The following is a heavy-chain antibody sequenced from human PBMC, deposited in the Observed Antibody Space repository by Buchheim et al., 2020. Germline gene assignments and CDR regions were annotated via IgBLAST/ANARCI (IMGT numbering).Heavy chain of an antibody. CDR2: FYYSGST. Sequence: QLQLQESGPGLVKPSETLSLTCTVSGGSISSSSYYWGWIRQPPGKGLEWIGSFYYSGSTYYNPSLKSRVTISVETSKNQFPLKLRSVTAADTAVYYCARQESNYDSSGYSHWYFDLWGRGTL. J-gene: IGHJ2*01. V-gene: IGHV4-39*01. D-gene: IGHD3-22*01. CDR3: ARQESNYDSSGYSHWYFDL. CDR1: GGSISSSSYY.